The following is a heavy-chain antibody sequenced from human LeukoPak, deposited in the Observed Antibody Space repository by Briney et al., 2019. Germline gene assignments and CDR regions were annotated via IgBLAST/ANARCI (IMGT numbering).Heavy chain of an antibody. J-gene: IGHJ4*02. CDR3: ARGGSSGDDY. Sequence: GGSLRLSCAASGFTVSSSYMSWVRQAPGKGLEWVSVIYIGDSTYYADSVKGRFTISRDNSKNTLYLQMGSLRAEDMAVYYCARGGSSGDDYWGQGTLVTVSS. V-gene: IGHV3-66*01. CDR1: GFTVSSSY. D-gene: IGHD5-18*01. CDR2: IYIGDST.